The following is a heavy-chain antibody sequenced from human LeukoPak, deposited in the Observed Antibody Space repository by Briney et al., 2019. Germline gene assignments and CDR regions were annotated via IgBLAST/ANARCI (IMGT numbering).Heavy chain of an antibody. D-gene: IGHD4-4*01. CDR3: ARARINTVSWFDP. V-gene: IGHV1-2*02. CDR1: GYTFTGYY. Sequence: GASVKVSCKASGYTFTGYYMHWVRQAPGQGLEWMGWINPNSGGTNYAQKFQGRVTMTRDTSISTAYMELSRLRSDDTAVYYCARARINTVSWFDPWGQGTLVTVSS. CDR2: INPNSGGT. J-gene: IGHJ5*02.